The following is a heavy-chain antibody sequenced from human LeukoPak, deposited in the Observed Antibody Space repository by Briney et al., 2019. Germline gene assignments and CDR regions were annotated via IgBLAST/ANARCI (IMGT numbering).Heavy chain of an antibody. D-gene: IGHD2-21*01. V-gene: IGHV5-51*01. CDR1: GYSFTSYW. CDR3: ARQNCSGDCSQLNWFDP. J-gene: IGHJ5*02. CDR2: IYPGDSDT. Sequence: GESLKISCKGSGYSFTSYWIGWVRQMPGKGLEWMGIIYPGDSDTRYSPSFQGQVTISADKSISTAYLQWSSLKASDTAMYYCARQNCSGDCSQLNWFDPWGQGTLVTVSS.